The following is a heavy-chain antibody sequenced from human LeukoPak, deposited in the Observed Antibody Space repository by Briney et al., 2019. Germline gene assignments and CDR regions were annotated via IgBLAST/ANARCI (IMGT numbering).Heavy chain of an antibody. CDR3: ASGVRGVIYYYYYMDV. D-gene: IGHD3-10*01. J-gene: IGHJ6*03. Sequence: SETLSLTCTVSGGSISSYYWSWIRQPPGKGLEWIGYIYYSGSTNYNPSLKSRVTISVDTSKNQFFLKLSSVIAADTAVYYCASGVRGVIYYYYYMDVWGKGTTVTVSS. V-gene: IGHV4-59*01. CDR2: IYYSGST. CDR1: GGSISSYY.